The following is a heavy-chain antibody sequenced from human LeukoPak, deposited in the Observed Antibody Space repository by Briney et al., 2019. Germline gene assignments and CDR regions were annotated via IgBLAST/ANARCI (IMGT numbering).Heavy chain of an antibody. Sequence: GGSLRLSCAASGFTFSSYSMNWVRQAPGKGLEWVSSISSSSSYIYYADSVKGRFTISRDNAKNSLDLQMNSLRAEDTAVYYCARDRPYYYDSSGYLDYWGQGTLVTVSS. CDR2: ISSSSSYI. CDR3: ARDRPYYYDSSGYLDY. J-gene: IGHJ4*02. V-gene: IGHV3-21*01. CDR1: GFTFSSYS. D-gene: IGHD3-22*01.